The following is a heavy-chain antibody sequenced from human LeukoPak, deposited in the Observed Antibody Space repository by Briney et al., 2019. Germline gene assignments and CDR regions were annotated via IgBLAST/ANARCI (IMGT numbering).Heavy chain of an antibody. Sequence: GGSLRLSCAASGFTFSHFYMSWVRQAPGKGLEWVANIKTDGSEKCYLDSVKGRFTVSRDNAKNSLFLQMDSLRAEDTAIYYCAIAYGMDVWGQGTTVTVS. J-gene: IGHJ6*02. CDR3: AIAYGMDV. CDR2: IKTDGSEK. V-gene: IGHV3-7*03. CDR1: GFTFSHFY.